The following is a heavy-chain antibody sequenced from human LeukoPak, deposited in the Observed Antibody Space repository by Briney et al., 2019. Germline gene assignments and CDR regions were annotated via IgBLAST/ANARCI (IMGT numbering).Heavy chain of an antibody. D-gene: IGHD6-25*01. J-gene: IGHJ5*02. CDR1: GYTFTGYY. CDR3: ARGPRGGSGDNWFDP. CDR2: INPNSGGT. V-gene: IGHV1-2*02. Sequence: VASVKVSCKASGYTFTGYYMHWVRQAPGQGLEWMGWINPNSGGTNYAQKFQGRVTITADESTSTAYMELSSLRSEDTAVYYCARGPRGGSGDNWFDPWGQGTLATVSS.